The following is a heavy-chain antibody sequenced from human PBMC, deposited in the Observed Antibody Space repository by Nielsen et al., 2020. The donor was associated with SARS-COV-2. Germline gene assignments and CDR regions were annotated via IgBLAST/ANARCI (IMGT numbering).Heavy chain of an antibody. CDR3: AREGAYSSSWLPFDY. Sequence: GGSLRLSCAASGFTFSDYYMSWIRQAPGKGLEWVSYISSSGSTIYYAGSVKGRFTISRDNAKNSLYLQMNSLRAEDTAVYYCAREGAYSSSWLPFDYWGQGTLVTVSS. CDR2: ISSSGSTI. D-gene: IGHD6-13*01. V-gene: IGHV3-11*04. CDR1: GFTFSDYY. J-gene: IGHJ4*02.